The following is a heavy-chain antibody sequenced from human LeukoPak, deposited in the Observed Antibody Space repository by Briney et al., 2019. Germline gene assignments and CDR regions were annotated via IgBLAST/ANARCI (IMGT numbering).Heavy chain of an antibody. Sequence: SETLSLTCTVSGGSISSSSYYWGWIRQPPGKGLEWIGSIYYSGSTYYNPSLKSRVTISVDTSKNQFSLKLSSVTAADTAVYYCARLHRIVVVVAAIREGNWFDPWGQGTLVTVSS. CDR1: GGSISSSSYY. D-gene: IGHD2-15*01. CDR2: IYYSGST. J-gene: IGHJ5*02. CDR3: ARLHRIVVVVAAIREGNWFDP. V-gene: IGHV4-39*01.